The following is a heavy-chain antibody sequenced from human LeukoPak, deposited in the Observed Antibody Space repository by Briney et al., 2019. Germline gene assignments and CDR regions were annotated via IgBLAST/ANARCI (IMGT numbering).Heavy chain of an antibody. CDR3: ARDSGDDTSGPLLFQD. Sequence: GGSLRLSCAVSGFTFRDYYMSWIRQAPGKGLEWISYIGSSGPPIYYADSVKGRFTISRDNSKNTLYLQMNSLRAEDTAVYYCARDSGDDTSGPLLFQDWGQGTLVTVSS. D-gene: IGHD2-15*01. V-gene: IGHV3-11*01. CDR1: GFTFRDYY. CDR2: IGSSGPPI. J-gene: IGHJ1*01.